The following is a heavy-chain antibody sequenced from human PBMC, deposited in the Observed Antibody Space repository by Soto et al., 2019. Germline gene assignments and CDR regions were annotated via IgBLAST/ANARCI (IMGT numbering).Heavy chain of an antibody. Sequence: QVQLVESGGGVVQPGRSLRLSCAASGFTFSSYGMHWVRQAPGKGLEWVAVIWYDGSNKYYADSVKGRFTISRDNSKNTLYLQMNSLRAEDTAVYYCARDKVYSGYDSIPDYWGQGTLVTVSS. V-gene: IGHV3-33*01. D-gene: IGHD5-12*01. CDR1: GFTFSSYG. J-gene: IGHJ4*02. CDR3: ARDKVYSGYDSIPDY. CDR2: IWYDGSNK.